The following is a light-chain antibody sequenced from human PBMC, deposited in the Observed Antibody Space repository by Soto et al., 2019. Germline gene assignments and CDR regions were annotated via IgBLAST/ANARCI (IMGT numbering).Light chain of an antibody. CDR2: DVS. CDR3: SSYTSRTTVL. V-gene: IGLV2-14*01. J-gene: IGLJ2*01. Sequence: QSALTQPASVSGSPGQSITISCTGTSGDVGTYEYVSWYQQHPGKVPKLLIYDVSNRPSGVSNRFSGSKSGNTASLTISGLQAEDEADYYCSSYTSRTTVLFGGGTKLTVL. CDR1: SGDVGTYEY.